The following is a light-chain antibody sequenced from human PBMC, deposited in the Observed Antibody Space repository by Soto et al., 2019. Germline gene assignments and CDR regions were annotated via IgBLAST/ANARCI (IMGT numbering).Light chain of an antibody. Sequence: EIVLTQSPGTLSLSPGERATLSCRASQSVSSSYLAWYRQRPGQAPRLLIYGASIRATGIPDRFSGSGSGKDFNLTISRLEPEDFAVFYCQQYGSSPSFGPGTKVDIK. CDR1: QSVSSSY. CDR2: GAS. V-gene: IGKV3-20*01. J-gene: IGKJ3*01. CDR3: QQYGSSPS.